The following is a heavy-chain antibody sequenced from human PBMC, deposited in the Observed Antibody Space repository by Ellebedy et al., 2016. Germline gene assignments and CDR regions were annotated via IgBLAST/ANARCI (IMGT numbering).Heavy chain of an antibody. V-gene: IGHV1-2*02. J-gene: IGHJ5*02. Sequence: ASVKVSCKASGYTFTAYYMHWVRQAPGQGLEWMAWINPNSGGTKYAQQFQGRVTLTRDTSISTAYVELSRLTSDDTAVYYCTRGFPIAVAGNWFDPWGQGTLVTVSS. CDR3: TRGFPIAVAGNWFDP. CDR1: GYTFTAYY. CDR2: INPNSGGT. D-gene: IGHD6-19*01.